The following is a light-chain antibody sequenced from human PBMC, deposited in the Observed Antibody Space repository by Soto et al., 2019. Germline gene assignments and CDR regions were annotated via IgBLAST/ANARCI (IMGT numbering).Light chain of an antibody. CDR1: QSVSSY. CDR3: HQYSSSRRT. V-gene: IGKV3-20*01. CDR2: GIS. Sequence: EIVLTQSPATLSLSPGERATLSCRASQSVSSYLAWYQQKPAQAPRLLIYGISSRATGIPDRFSGSGSGTDFTLTISRLEPEDFAVYYCHQYSSSRRTFGQGTKVDIK. J-gene: IGKJ1*01.